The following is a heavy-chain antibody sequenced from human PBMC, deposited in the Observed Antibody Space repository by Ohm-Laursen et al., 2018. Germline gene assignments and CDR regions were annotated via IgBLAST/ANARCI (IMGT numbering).Heavy chain of an antibody. D-gene: IGHD3-10*01. J-gene: IGHJ6*02. Sequence: SLRLSCAASGFSFQNYEMTWVRQAPGKGLEWVSYISSSDPTIYYADSVQGRFTISRDNAKNSLYLQMNSLRAEDTALYYCAKSGVYYYGMDVWGQGTTVTVSS. CDR3: AKSGVYYYGMDV. CDR2: ISSSDPTI. CDR1: GFSFQNYE. V-gene: IGHV3-48*03.